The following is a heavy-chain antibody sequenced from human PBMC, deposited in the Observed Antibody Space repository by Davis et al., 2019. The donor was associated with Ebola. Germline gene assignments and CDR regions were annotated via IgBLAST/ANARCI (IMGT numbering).Heavy chain of an antibody. CDR2: IGNKDNTHII. Sequence: GESLKISCAASGFRSRDHHMDWVRQAPGKGLEWVSRIGNKDNTHIIEYAASVKGRFTISRDDSKNSLYLQMDSLKTEDTAVYYCAIPDCSGANCYSVYIKNWGQGTLVTVSS. V-gene: IGHV3-72*01. CDR1: GFRSRDHH. D-gene: IGHD2-15*01. CDR3: AIPDCSGANCYSVYIKN. J-gene: IGHJ4*02.